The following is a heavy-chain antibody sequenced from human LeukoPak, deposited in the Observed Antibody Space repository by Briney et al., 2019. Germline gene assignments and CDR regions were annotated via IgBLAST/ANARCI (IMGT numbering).Heavy chain of an antibody. CDR1: GYTFTSYG. V-gene: IGHV1-18*01. D-gene: IGHD4-17*01. J-gene: IGHJ5*02. CDR3: ARDYVYTVPSLGWFDP. Sequence: ASVKVSCKASGYTFTSYGISWVREAPGQGHEWVGWISAYKGNTNYAQKLQGRVTMTTDTSTSTAYMELRSLRSDDTAVYYCARDYVYTVPSLGWFDPWGQGTLVTVSS. CDR2: ISAYKGNT.